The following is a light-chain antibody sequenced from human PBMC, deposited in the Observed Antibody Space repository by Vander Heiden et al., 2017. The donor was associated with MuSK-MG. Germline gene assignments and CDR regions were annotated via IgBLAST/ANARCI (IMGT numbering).Light chain of an antibody. CDR2: AAS. Sequence: DIQMTQSPSSLSASVGDSVTITCRATQSINTYLNWYHQKPGKAPKLLIYAASRLDNGVPSRFSGSGSGTDFTLTIDSLQPEDFATYYCQQNDNTPQTFGQGTQVEIK. V-gene: IGKV1-39*01. CDR3: QQNDNTPQT. CDR1: QSINTY. J-gene: IGKJ1*01.